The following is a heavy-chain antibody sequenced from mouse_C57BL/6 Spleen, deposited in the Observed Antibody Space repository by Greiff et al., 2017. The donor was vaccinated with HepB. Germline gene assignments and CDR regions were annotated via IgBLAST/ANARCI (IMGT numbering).Heavy chain of an antibody. CDR2: INPGSGGT. Sequence: QVQLKESGAELVRPGTSVKVSCKASGYAFTNYLIEWVKQRPGQGLEWIGVINPGSGGTNYNEKFKGKATLTADKSSSTAYMQLSSLTSEDSAVYFCARSYFTTPADYWGQGTTLTVSS. V-gene: IGHV1-54*01. CDR1: GYAFTNYL. CDR3: ARSYFTTPADY. D-gene: IGHD1-1*01. J-gene: IGHJ2*01.